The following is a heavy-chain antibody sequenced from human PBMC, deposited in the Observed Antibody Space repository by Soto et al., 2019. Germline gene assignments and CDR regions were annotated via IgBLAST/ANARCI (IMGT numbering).Heavy chain of an antibody. CDR3: ARVRRSGWYLDY. V-gene: IGHV4-39*01. D-gene: IGHD6-19*01. CDR2: VYFSGAT. Sequence: PSEPLSLTSICSGDSISSSTHYWGWIRQPPGKGLEWMGCVYFSGATNYNSALKSRVTISVDTSKNQFSLKLSSVTAADTAVYYCARVRRSGWYLDYWGQG. CDR1: GDSISSSTHY. J-gene: IGHJ4*02.